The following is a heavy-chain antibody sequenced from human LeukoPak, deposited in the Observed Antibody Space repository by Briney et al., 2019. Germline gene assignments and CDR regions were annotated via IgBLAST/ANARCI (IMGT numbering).Heavy chain of an antibody. V-gene: IGHV4-30-2*01. CDR2: IYHSGST. CDR1: GGSISSGGYS. D-gene: IGHD6-6*01. CDR3: ARTSIAARRANAFDI. Sequence: SQTLSLTCTVSGGSISSGGYSWSWIRQPPGKGLEWIGYIYHSGSTYYNPSLKSRVTISVDRSKNQFSLKLSSVTAADTAVYYCARTSIAARRANAFDIWGQGTMVTVSS. J-gene: IGHJ3*02.